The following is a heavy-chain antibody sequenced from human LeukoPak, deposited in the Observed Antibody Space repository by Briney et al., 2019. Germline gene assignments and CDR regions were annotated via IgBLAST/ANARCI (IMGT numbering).Heavy chain of an antibody. Sequence: GSLRLSCAASGFTFSSYEMNWVRQAPGKGLEWVSYISSSGSTIYYADSVKGRFTISRDNAKNSLYLQMNSLRAEDTALYHCARAPPTTTDYGDYLTRWDYFDYWGQGTLVTVSS. CDR2: ISSSGSTI. CDR3: ARAPPTTTDYGDYLTRWDYFDY. J-gene: IGHJ4*02. CDR1: GFTFSSYE. D-gene: IGHD4-17*01. V-gene: IGHV3-48*03.